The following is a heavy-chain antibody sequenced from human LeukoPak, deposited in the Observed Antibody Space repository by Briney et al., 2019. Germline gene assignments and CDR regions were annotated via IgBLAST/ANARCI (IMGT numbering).Heavy chain of an antibody. Sequence: SETLSLTCAVYGGSFSGYYWSWIRQPPGKDLEWIGYIYYSGSTYYNPSLKSRVTISVDTSKNQFSLKLSSVTAADTAVYYCARDRVSSWSLDYWGQGTLVTVSS. J-gene: IGHJ4*02. CDR3: ARDRVSSWSLDY. CDR1: GGSFSGYY. CDR2: IYYSGST. D-gene: IGHD6-13*01. V-gene: IGHV4-30-4*08.